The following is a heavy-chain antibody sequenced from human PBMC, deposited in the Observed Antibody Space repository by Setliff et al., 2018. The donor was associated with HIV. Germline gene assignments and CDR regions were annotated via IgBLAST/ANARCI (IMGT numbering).Heavy chain of an antibody. CDR1: GGSFSGYY. J-gene: IGHJ5*02. CDR2: INHSGKT. V-gene: IGHV4-34*01. D-gene: IGHD6-13*01. CDR3: AREGGTGRSSWYGAYWYDP. Sequence: SETLSLTCAVYGGSFSGYYRTWIRQPPGKGLEWIGDINHSGKTNYNRSLKSRVTISLDTSKNQFSLRLTSVTAADTAVYYCAREGGTGRSSWYGAYWYDPWGQGTLVTVSS.